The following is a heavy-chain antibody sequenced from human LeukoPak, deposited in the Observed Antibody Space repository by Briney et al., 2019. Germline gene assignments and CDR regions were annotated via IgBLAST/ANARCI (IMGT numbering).Heavy chain of an antibody. V-gene: IGHV3-21*01. Sequence: GGSLRLSCAASGFTFSSYSMNWVRQAPGKGLEWVSSISSSGSYIYYADSLKGRFTISRDNAEKSLYLQMNSLRAEDTAVYFCARDRATPGWGNWYFDLWGRGTLVTVSS. D-gene: IGHD6-19*01. CDR3: ARDRATPGWGNWYFDL. CDR2: ISSSGSYI. J-gene: IGHJ2*01. CDR1: GFTFSSYS.